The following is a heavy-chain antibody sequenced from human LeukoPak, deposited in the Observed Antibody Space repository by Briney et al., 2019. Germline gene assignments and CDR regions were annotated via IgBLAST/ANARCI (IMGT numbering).Heavy chain of an antibody. CDR2: IYRSGST. CDR1: GYSISNGYY. V-gene: IGHV4-38-2*02. CDR3: ARRHSSGWFYY. Sequence: SEALSLTCTVSGYSISNGYYWDWIRQPPGRGLEWIGNIYRSGSTSYNPSLKSRVTISVDTSKNQFSLKVNSVTAADTAVYYCARRHSSGWFYYWGQGTLVTVSS. J-gene: IGHJ4*02. D-gene: IGHD6-19*01.